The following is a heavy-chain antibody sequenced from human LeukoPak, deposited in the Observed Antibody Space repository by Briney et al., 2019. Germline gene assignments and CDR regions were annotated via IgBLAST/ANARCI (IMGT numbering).Heavy chain of an antibody. CDR3: ARRYCSSTSCYHIDY. Sequence: ASVKVSCKASGYTFTSYGISWVRQAPGQGLEWMGWISAYNGNTNYAQKLQGRVTMTTDTSTSTAYLELRSLRSDDTAVCYCARRYCSSTSCYHIDYWGQGTLVTVSS. CDR2: ISAYNGNT. J-gene: IGHJ4*02. D-gene: IGHD2-2*01. CDR1: GYTFTSYG. V-gene: IGHV1-18*01.